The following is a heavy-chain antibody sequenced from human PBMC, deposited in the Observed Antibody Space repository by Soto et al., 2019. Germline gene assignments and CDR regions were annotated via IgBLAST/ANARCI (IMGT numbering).Heavy chain of an antibody. CDR2: IWYDGSNK. D-gene: IGHD3-10*01. J-gene: IGHJ6*02. Sequence: GGSLRLSCAASGFTFSSYGMHWVRQAPGKGLEWVAVIWYDGSNKYYADSVKGRFTISRDNSKNTLYLQMNSLRAEDTAVYYCARVIPPGIHYGMDVWGQGTTVTVSS. CDR3: ARVIPPGIHYGMDV. CDR1: GFTFSSYG. V-gene: IGHV3-33*01.